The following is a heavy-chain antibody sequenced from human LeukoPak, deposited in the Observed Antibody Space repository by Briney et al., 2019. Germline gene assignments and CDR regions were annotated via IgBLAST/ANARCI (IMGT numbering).Heavy chain of an antibody. V-gene: IGHV3-30*04. D-gene: IGHD6-19*01. Sequence: GGSLRLSCAAPGFTFSNYIMHWVRQAPGKGLDWVAVILENGSNQYYADSVKGRFTISRDNSKNTLFLQMNSLRGEDTAMYYCARVQGGGYRTADYWGQGTLATVSS. CDR2: ILENGSNQ. CDR1: GFTFSNYI. J-gene: IGHJ4*02. CDR3: ARVQGGGYRTADY.